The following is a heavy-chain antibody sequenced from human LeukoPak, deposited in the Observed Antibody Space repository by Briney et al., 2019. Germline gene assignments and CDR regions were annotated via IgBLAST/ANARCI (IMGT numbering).Heavy chain of an antibody. J-gene: IGHJ5*02. CDR2: IYTSGIT. CDR3: ARDLSLEGDWFDP. D-gene: IGHD3-16*01. Sequence: PSETLSLTCTVSGGSISSYYWSWIRQPAGKGLEWIGRIYTSGITNCNPSLKSRVSISVDTSKNQFSLKLSSVTAADTAVYYCARDLSLEGDWFDPWGQGTLVTVSS. CDR1: GGSISSYY. V-gene: IGHV4-4*07.